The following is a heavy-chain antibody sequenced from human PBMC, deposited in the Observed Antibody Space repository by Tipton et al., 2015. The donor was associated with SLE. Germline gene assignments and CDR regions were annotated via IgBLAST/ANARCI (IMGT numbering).Heavy chain of an antibody. Sequence: TLSLTCAVYGGSFSGYYWSWIRQPPGKGLEWIGEINHSGSSNYNPSLKSRVTLSVDTSKNQFSLKLSSVTAADTAVYYCARVRVWNVVAWGGMDVWGQGTTVTVSS. CDR2: INHSGSS. J-gene: IGHJ6*02. CDR3: ARVRVWNVVAWGGMDV. V-gene: IGHV4-34*01. D-gene: IGHD1-1*01. CDR1: GGSFSGYY.